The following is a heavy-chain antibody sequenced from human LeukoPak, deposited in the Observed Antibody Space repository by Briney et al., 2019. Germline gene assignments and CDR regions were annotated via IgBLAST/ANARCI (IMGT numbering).Heavy chain of an antibody. V-gene: IGHV1-8*01. Sequence: ASVKVSCKASGYTLTSYDINWVRQATGQGLEWMGWMNPNSGNTGYAHKFQGRVTMTRNTSISTAYMELSSLRSEDTAVYYCATYSSSWYSGYYYYYMDVWGKGTTVTVSS. J-gene: IGHJ6*03. CDR3: ATYSSSWYSGYYYYYMDV. CDR1: GYTLTSYD. D-gene: IGHD6-13*01. CDR2: MNPNSGNT.